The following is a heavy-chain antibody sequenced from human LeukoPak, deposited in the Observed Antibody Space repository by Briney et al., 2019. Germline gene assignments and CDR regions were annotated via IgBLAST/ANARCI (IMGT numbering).Heavy chain of an antibody. V-gene: IGHV3-11*01. CDR1: GFTFSDYY. CDR3: ARVAEDDILTGHAPDY. Sequence: GGSLRLSCAASGFTFSDYYMSWIRQAPGKGLEWLSYISASGSTIYYADSVKGRFTISRDNAKNSLYLQMNSLRAEDTAVYYCARVAEDDILTGHAPDYWGQGTLVTVSS. J-gene: IGHJ4*02. D-gene: IGHD3-9*01. CDR2: ISASGSTI.